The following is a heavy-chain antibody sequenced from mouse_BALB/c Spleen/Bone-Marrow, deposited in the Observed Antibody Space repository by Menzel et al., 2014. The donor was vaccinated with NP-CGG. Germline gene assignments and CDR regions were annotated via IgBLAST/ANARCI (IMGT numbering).Heavy chain of an antibody. CDR1: GFSLTSXG. CDR2: IWAGGST. V-gene: IGHV2-9*02. D-gene: IGHD3-1*01. J-gene: IGHJ3*01. CDR3: ARDRGPPY. Sequence: QXQLKESGPGLVAPSQSLSITCTVSGFSLTSXGXHWVXQPPXXGLEWLGVIWAGGSTNYNSALMSRLSISKDNSKSXXFLXMNSLQTDDTAMYYCARDRGPPYWGQGTLVTVSA.